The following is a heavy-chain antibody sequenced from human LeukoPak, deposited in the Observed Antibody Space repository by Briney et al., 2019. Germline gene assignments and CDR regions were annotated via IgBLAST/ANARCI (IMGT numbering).Heavy chain of an antibody. CDR2: ISSSSSYI. Sequence: GGSLRLSCAASGFTFTKYGLHWVRQAPGKGLEWVSAISSSSSYIYYADSVRGRFTISRDNAKNSLYLQMKSLRAEDTAVYYCARWGDYWGQGTLVTVSS. CDR1: GFTFTKYG. CDR3: ARWGDY. J-gene: IGHJ4*02. V-gene: IGHV3-21*01. D-gene: IGHD3-16*01.